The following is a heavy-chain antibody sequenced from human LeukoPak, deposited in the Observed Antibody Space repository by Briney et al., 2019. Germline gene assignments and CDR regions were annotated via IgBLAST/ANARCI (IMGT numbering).Heavy chain of an antibody. Sequence: PGGSLRLSCAASGFTFSSYAMSWVRQAPGKGLEWVSAISGSGGSTYYADSVKGRFTISRDNSKNTLYLQMNSLKTEDTAVYYCTTDPGGPLWFGELLYPFDYWGQGTLVTVSS. J-gene: IGHJ4*02. CDR2: ISGSGGST. CDR3: TTDPGGPLWFGELLYPFDY. CDR1: GFTFSSYA. V-gene: IGHV3-23*01. D-gene: IGHD3-10*01.